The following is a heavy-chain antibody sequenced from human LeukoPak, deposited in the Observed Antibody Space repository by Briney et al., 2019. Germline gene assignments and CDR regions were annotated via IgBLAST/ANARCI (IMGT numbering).Heavy chain of an antibody. CDR2: IYSGGST. J-gene: IGHJ4*02. D-gene: IGHD3-10*01. CDR3: AREYYGSGSYYPFDY. V-gene: IGHV3-53*01. CDR1: GFTVSSNY. Sequence: GGSLRLSCAASGFTVSSNYMSWVRQAPGRGLEWVSVIYSGGSTYYSDSVKGRFTISRDNSKNTVYLQMNSLRAEDTAVYYCAREYYGSGSYYPFDYWGQGTLVTVSS.